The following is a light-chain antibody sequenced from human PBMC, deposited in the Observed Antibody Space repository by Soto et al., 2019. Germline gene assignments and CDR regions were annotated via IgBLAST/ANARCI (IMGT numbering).Light chain of an antibody. CDR2: DNN. CDR1: SSNIGNNY. CDR3: ATWDGSLPAEV. V-gene: IGLV1-51*01. Sequence: QSVLTQPPSVSAAPGQKVTISCSGSSSNIGNNYVPWYQQLPGTAPKLLIYDNNKRPSGIPDRFSGSKSGTSGTLDITGLQTGDEADYYCATWDGSLPAEVFGGGTQLTVL. J-gene: IGLJ2*01.